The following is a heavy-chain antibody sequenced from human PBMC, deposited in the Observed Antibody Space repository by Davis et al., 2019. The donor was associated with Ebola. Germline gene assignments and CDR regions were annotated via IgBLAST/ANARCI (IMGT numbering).Heavy chain of an antibody. J-gene: IGHJ4*02. Sequence: SGPTLVKPPETLTLTCTFSGFSLTTSGVSVSWIRQPPGKALEWLTLIYWDDDKRFNPSVKSRLSITKDTSKNQVFLTMTNMDPVDTATYFCAHSPGRNMGGLGHWGPGTQVTVSS. CDR3: AHSPGRNMGGLGH. CDR1: GFSLTTSGVS. CDR2: IYWDDDK. D-gene: IGHD2-15*01. V-gene: IGHV2-5*02.